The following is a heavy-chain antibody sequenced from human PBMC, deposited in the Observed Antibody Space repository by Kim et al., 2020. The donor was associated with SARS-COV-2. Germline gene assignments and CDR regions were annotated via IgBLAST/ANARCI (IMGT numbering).Heavy chain of an antibody. D-gene: IGHD6-13*01. CDR2: T. V-gene: IGHV3-23*01. CDR3: AKSVGGAAAFDY. Sequence: TYDPDSVKGRFTISRDNSKSTLFLEMNSRRAEDTAVYYCAKSVGGAAAFDYWGQGTQVTVSS. J-gene: IGHJ4*02.